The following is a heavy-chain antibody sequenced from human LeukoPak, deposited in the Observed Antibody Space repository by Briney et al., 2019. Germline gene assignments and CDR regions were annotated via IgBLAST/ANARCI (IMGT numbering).Heavy chain of an antibody. CDR3: ARGSPVVVVAATQRRGAFDI. J-gene: IGHJ3*02. CDR2: IYYSGST. Sequence: PSETLSLTCTVSGVSISSYYWSWIRQPPGKGLEWIGYIYYSGSTNYNPSLKSRVTISVDTSKNQFSLKLSSVTAADTAVYYCARGSPVVVVAATQRRGAFDIWGQGTMVTVSS. CDR1: GVSISSYY. V-gene: IGHV4-59*08. D-gene: IGHD2-15*01.